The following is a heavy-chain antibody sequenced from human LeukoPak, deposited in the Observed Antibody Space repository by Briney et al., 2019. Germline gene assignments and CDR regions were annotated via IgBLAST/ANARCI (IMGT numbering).Heavy chain of an antibody. D-gene: IGHD6-19*01. CDR2: IRYDGSNK. J-gene: IGHJ4*02. V-gene: IGHV3-30*02. Sequence: GRSLRLSCAASGFTFSSYAMHWVRQAPGKGLEWVAFIRYDGSNKYYADSVKGRFTISRDNSKNTLYLQMNSLRTEDTAVYYCANELKPDREQWLGYWGQGTLVTVSS. CDR3: ANELKPDREQWLGY. CDR1: GFTFSSYA.